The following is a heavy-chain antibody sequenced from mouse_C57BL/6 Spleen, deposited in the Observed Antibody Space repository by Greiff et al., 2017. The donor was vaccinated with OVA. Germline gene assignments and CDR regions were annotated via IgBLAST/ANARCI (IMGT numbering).Heavy chain of an antibody. D-gene: IGHD2-3*01. CDR1: GYTFTDYY. V-gene: IGHV1-26*01. J-gene: IGHJ2*01. CDR3: AREEDGYYYVDY. Sequence: EVQLQQSGPELVKPGASVKISCKASGYTFTDYYMNWVKQSHGKSLEWIGDINPNNGGTSYNQKFKGKATLTVDKSSSTAYMELRSLTSEDSAVYYCAREEDGYYYVDYWGQGTTLTVSS. CDR2: INPNNGGT.